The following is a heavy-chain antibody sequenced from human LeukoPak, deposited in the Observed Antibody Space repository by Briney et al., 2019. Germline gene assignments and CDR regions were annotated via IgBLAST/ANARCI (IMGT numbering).Heavy chain of an antibody. CDR2: IKQDGSEK. V-gene: IGHV3-7*01. D-gene: IGHD3-10*01. CDR3: ARWYYHGSGSYLSSRYFDY. Sequence: GGSLRLSCAASGFTFSSYWMSWVRQAPGKGLEWVANIKQDGSEKYYVDSVKGRFTISRENAKNSLYLQMNSLRAEDTAVYYCARWYYHGSGSYLSSRYFDYWGQGTLVTVSS. J-gene: IGHJ4*02. CDR1: GFTFSSYW.